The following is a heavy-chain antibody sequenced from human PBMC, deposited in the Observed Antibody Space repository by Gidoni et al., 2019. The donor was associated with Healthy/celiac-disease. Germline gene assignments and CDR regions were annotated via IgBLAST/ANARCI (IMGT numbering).Heavy chain of an antibody. Sequence: EVQLVESGGGLVQPGRSLRLSCTASGFTFGDYAMSWVRQAPGKGLEWVGFIRSKAYGGTTEYAASVKGRFTISRDDSKSIAYLQMNSLKTEDTAVYYCRIRVPSDYWGQGTLVTVSS. CDR2: IRSKAYGGTT. D-gene: IGHD3-10*01. J-gene: IGHJ4*02. CDR3: RIRVPSDY. CDR1: GFTFGDYA. V-gene: IGHV3-49*04.